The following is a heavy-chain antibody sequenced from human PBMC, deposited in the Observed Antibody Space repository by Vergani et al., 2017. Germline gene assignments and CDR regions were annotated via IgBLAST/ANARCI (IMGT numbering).Heavy chain of an antibody. CDR3: ARISSQSSIAARPAWYYFDY. J-gene: IGHJ4*02. CDR2: VNPEGTNT. Sequence: EVQLVESGGGLIHPGGSLRLSCEGSGFSFSGYWMHWVRQSPEKGLVWVSRVNPEGTNTPYADSVKGRFTISRDNAKNMMYLQLNSLRDEDTAVYYCARISSQSSIAARPAWYYFDYWGQGTLVTVSS. V-gene: IGHV3-74*01. D-gene: IGHD6-6*01. CDR1: GFSFSGYW.